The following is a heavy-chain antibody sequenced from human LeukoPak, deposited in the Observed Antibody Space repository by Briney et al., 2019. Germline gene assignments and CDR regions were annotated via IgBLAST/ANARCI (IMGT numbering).Heavy chain of an antibody. CDR2: ISYSGST. CDR1: GGSISSYY. CDR3: ARGSAPRWYYYYYYMDV. D-gene: IGHD4-23*01. V-gene: IGHV4-59*01. J-gene: IGHJ6*03. Sequence: SETLSLTCTVSGGSISSYYWSWIRQPPGKGLEWIGYISYSGSTNYNPSLKSRVTISVDTSKNQFSLKLSSVTAADTAVYYCARGSAPRWYYYYYYMDVWGKGTTVTISS.